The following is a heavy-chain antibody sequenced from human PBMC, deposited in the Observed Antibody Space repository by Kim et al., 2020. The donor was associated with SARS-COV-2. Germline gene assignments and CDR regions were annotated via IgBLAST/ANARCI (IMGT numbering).Heavy chain of an antibody. D-gene: IGHD5-18*01. CDR3: AKDRRGYSYGNFDY. V-gene: IGHV3-30*02. J-gene: IGHJ4*02. Sequence: ADSVKRRFTISRDNSKNTLYLQMNSLRAEDTAVYYCAKDRRGYSYGNFDYWGQGTLVTVSS.